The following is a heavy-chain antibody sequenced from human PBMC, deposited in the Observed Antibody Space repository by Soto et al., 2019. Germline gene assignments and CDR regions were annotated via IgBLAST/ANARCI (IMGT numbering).Heavy chain of an antibody. CDR3: ARDGSDFWSGISFGGLSDFDY. V-gene: IGHV3-48*01. CDR2: ITSSSGTI. Sequence: EVQLVESGGGLIQPGGSLSLSCAASGFTFSSYSMNWVRQTPGKGLEWISHITSSSGTIYYADSVKGRFTISRDNAKNALYLQMNSLRAADTAVYFCARDGSDFWSGISFGGLSDFDYWGQGNLVTVSS. D-gene: IGHD3-3*01. CDR1: GFTFSSYS. J-gene: IGHJ4*02.